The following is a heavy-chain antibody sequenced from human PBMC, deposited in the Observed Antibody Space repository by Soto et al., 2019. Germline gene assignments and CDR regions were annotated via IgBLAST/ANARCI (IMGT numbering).Heavy chain of an antibody. D-gene: IGHD4-17*01. CDR1: VFTFNNFG. CDR3: AKASYGDVGVYFLDY. CDR2: ISYDGSDK. V-gene: IGHV3-30*18. Sequence: PVGSLRLSCVSSVFTFNNFGIHCVCHSPGKWLEWVAVISYDGSDKYYADSVKGRFTISRDNSKNTLYLQMSSLRAEDTALYYCAKASYGDVGVYFLDYGGQGNVVTVS. J-gene: IGHJ4*02.